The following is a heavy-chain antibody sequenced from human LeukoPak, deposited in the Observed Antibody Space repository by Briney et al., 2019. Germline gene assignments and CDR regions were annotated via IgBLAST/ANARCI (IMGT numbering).Heavy chain of an antibody. CDR3: ARGPGSYFSYYYYMDV. J-gene: IGHJ6*03. CDR2: MNPNSGNT. Sequence: ASVKVSCKASGYTFTSYDINWVRQATGQGLEWMGWMNPNSGNTGYAQKFQGRVTITRNTSISTAYMELSSLRSEDTAVYYCARGPGSYFSYYYYMDVWGKGTTVTVSS. V-gene: IGHV1-8*03. CDR1: GYTFTSYD. D-gene: IGHD1-26*01.